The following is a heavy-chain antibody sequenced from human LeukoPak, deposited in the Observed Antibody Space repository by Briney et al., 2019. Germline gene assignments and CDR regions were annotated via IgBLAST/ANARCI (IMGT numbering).Heavy chain of an antibody. D-gene: IGHD6-6*01. CDR1: GGSISNYY. V-gene: IGHV4-39*06. CDR2: IYYSGST. Sequence: SETLSLTCTVSGGSISNYYWGWIRQPPGEGLEWIGSIYYSGSTYYNSSLQSRVTISVHMSNNQFALKLSSVTAADTAVYYCAKTPRIAARPGLFDYWGQGTLVTVSS. CDR3: AKTPRIAARPGLFDY. J-gene: IGHJ4*02.